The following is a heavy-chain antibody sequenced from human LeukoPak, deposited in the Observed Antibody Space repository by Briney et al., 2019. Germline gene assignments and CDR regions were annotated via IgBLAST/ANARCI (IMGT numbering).Heavy chain of an antibody. CDR2: IRYDGSNK. J-gene: IGHJ6*03. Sequence: GGSLRLSCVASGFTFSSYVIHWVRQAPAKGLEWVAFIRYDGSNKYHADSVNGRFTITSDNSKNTVYLQMNSLRAEDTAVYFCAKEYGYDYNYFYSMDVWGKGTTVTISS. CDR3: AKEYGYDYNYFYSMDV. V-gene: IGHV3-30*02. D-gene: IGHD1-1*01. CDR1: GFTFSSYV.